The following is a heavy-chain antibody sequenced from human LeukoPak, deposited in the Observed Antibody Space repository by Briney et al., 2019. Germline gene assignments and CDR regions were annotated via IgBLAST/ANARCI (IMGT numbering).Heavy chain of an antibody. J-gene: IGHJ5*02. CDR3: ARDGYYYDSSAYYANKWFDP. CDR1: GFAFSDYW. CDR2: INSDGSST. Sequence: GGSLRLSCAASGFAFSDYWMHWVRQAPGKGLVWVSRINSDGSSTTYADSVKGRFTISRHNAKNTLYLQMNSLRVEDTAVYYCARDGYYYDSSAYYANKWFDPWGQGTLVTVSS. V-gene: IGHV3-74*01. D-gene: IGHD3-22*01.